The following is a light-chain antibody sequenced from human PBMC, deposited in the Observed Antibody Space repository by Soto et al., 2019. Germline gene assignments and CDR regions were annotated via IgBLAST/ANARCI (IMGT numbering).Light chain of an antibody. J-gene: IGLJ1*01. CDR3: CSYAGNSTSLYV. CDR1: SSDVGSYNL. CDR2: EGS. Sequence: QSVLTQPASVSGSPGQSITISCTGTSSDVGSYNLVSWYQQHPGKAPKLMIYEGSKRPSGVSNRFSGSKSGNTASLTISGLQAEDEADYYCCSYAGNSTSLYVFVTGTKVTVL. V-gene: IGLV2-23*01.